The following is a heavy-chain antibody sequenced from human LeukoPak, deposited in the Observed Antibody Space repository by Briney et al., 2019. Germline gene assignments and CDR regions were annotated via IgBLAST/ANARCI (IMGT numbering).Heavy chain of an antibody. J-gene: IGHJ3*02. D-gene: IGHD3-22*01. CDR3: ARELGDDSSGPPLAFDI. V-gene: IGHV4-30-4*01. CDR1: GVSMSSDY. Sequence: PSETLSLTCTVSGVSMSSDYWTWIRQPPGKGLEWIGYIYYSGSTYYNPSLKSRVTISVDTSKNQFSLKLSSVTAADTAVYYCARELGDDSSGPPLAFDIWGQGTMVTVSS. CDR2: IYYSGST.